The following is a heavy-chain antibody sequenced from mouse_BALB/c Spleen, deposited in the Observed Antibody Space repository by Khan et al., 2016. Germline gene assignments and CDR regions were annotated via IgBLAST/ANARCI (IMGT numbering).Heavy chain of an antibody. V-gene: IGHV1-15*01. CDR1: GYTFTDYD. J-gene: IGHJ4*01. CDR3: TRRTYFGSRRAMDY. D-gene: IGHD1-1*01. Sequence: QVQLQQSGAELVRPGASVTLSCKASGYTFTDYDMHWVKQTPVHGLEWIGGIDPETGSTAYNQKFKGKATLTTDKSSSTIYVELRSLTSEDSAVYYCTRRTYFGSRRAMDYWGQGTSVTVSS. CDR2: IDPETGST.